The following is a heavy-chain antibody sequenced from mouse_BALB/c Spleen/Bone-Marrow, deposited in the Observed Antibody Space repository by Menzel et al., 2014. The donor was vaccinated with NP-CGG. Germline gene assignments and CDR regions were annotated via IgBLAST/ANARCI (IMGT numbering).Heavy chain of an antibody. V-gene: IGHV1-5*01. Sequence: EVKLQESGTVLARPGAAVKMSCKASGYTFSNYWMHWVKQGPGQGLEWIGTIYPGNSDTTYNQNFKGKAKLTAVTSTSTAYMELSSLTNEDSAVYYCTTLARNNFDYWGQGTTLTVSS. D-gene: IGHD3-1*01. CDR3: TTLARNNFDY. CDR1: GYTFSNYW. CDR2: IYPGNSDT. J-gene: IGHJ2*01.